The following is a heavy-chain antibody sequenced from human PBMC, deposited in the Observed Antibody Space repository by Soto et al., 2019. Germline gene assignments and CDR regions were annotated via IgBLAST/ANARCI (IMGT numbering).Heavy chain of an antibody. J-gene: IGHJ4*02. D-gene: IGHD1-1*01. CDR1: GGSISSYY. CDR2: IYYSGST. V-gene: IGHV4-59*01. CDR3: ASGATGTNFDY. Sequence: SETLSLTCTVSGGSISSYYWSWIRQPPGKGLEWIGYIYYSGSTNYNPSLKSRVTISVDTSKNQFSLKLSSVTAADTAVYYCASGATGTNFDYWGQGTLVTVSS.